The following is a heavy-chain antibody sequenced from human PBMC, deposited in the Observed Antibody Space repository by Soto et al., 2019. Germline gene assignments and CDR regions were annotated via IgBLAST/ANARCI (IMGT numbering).Heavy chain of an antibody. CDR1: GFTFGSKA. Sequence: QVQLVESGGGVVQPGKSLRLSCAASGFTFGSKAMHWVRQAPGKGLEWVAVISTIGTYNYAESVKGRFTISRDKSSNTVHLQMDSLRTEDTAVYFCVRDGSGSYYMLDFWGQGTLVAVSS. CDR3: VRDGSGSYYMLDF. J-gene: IGHJ4*02. CDR2: ISTIGTY. D-gene: IGHD1-26*01. V-gene: IGHV3-30*03.